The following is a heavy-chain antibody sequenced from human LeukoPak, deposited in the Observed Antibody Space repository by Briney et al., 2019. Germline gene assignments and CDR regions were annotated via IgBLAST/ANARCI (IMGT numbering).Heavy chain of an antibody. CDR1: GGSFSVYY. CDR3: ARVRESRDGYNWFDP. Sequence: SETLSLTCAVYGGSFSVYYWSCLPHPPGGGREWFGDHNHSGSTNYNPSLKSRVTISVDTSKNQFSLKLSSVTAADTAVYCCARVRESRDGYNWFDPWGQGTLVTVSS. CDR2: HNHSGST. D-gene: IGHD5-24*01. V-gene: IGHV4-34*01. J-gene: IGHJ5*02.